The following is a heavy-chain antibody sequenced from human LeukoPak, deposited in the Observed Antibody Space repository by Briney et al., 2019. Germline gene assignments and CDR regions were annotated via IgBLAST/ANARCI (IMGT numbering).Heavy chain of an antibody. CDR2: AYYSGGT. J-gene: IGHJ3*01. CDR3: ARVYDYDSSVSDAFDV. D-gene: IGHD3-22*01. V-gene: IGHV4-59*01. CDR1: GGSISGYF. Sequence: PSETLSLTCTVSGGSISGYFWTWIRQPPGKGLEWIGTAYYSGGTHYNRSLNSRVTISVDTSRNQFSLKLRSVTAADTAVYYCARVYDYDSSVSDAFDVWGQGTLVTVSS.